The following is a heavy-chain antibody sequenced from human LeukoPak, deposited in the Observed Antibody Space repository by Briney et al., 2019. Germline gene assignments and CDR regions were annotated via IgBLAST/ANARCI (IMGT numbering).Heavy chain of an antibody. Sequence: SVKVSCKASGGTFSSYAISWVRQAPGQGLEWMGGIIPIFGIPNYAQKFQGRVTITTDESTSTAYMELSSLRSEDTAVYYCARESTKAYNWFDPWGQGTLVTVSS. CDR3: ARESTKAYNWFDP. V-gene: IGHV1-69*05. CDR2: IIPIFGIP. CDR1: GGTFSSYA. D-gene: IGHD2-2*01. J-gene: IGHJ5*02.